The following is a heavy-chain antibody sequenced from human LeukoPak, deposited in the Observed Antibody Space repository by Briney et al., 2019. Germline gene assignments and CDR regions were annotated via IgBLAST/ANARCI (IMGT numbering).Heavy chain of an antibody. D-gene: IGHD3-3*01. CDR2: IFYSGNT. J-gene: IGHJ6*02. CDR3: AREASYSDFWSGSHYYALDA. Sequence: PSQTLSLTCTVSGGSISSGDHFWSWIRQHPGMGLEWIGYIFYSGNTYYNPSLRSRVTMSVDTSKNQFALKLSSVTAADTAVYFCAREASYSDFWSGSHYYALDAWGQGTTVTVSS. CDR1: GGSISSGDHF. V-gene: IGHV4-31*03.